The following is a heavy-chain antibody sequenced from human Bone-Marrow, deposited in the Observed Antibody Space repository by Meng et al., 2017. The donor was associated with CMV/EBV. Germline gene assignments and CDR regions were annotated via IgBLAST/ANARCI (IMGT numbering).Heavy chain of an antibody. CDR2: IRYDGSNK. CDR3: ARLRRSSNSCYWCGFDY. J-gene: IGHJ4*02. V-gene: IGHV3-30*02. D-gene: IGHD2-2*01. Sequence: GESLKISCAAAGFTFSRYGMHWVRRAPGKGLEWVAFIRYDGSNKYYADSVKGRFTISRDNSKNTLYLQMNSQRAEDTDVYYCARLRRSSNSCYWCGFDYWGQGTLVTVSS. CDR1: GFTFSRYG.